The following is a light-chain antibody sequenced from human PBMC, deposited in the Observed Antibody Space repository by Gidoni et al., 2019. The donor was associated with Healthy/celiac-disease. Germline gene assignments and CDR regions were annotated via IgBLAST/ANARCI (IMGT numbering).Light chain of an antibody. J-gene: IGKJ2*02. CDR2: AAS. CDR3: QQLNSYPRT. Sequence: DIQLTQSPSSLSASVGDRVTITCWASQGISSYLAWYQQKPGKAPKLLIYAASTLQSGVPSRFSGSGSGTEFTLTISSLQPEDFATYYCQQLNSYPRTFGQGTKLEIK. V-gene: IGKV1-9*01. CDR1: QGISSY.